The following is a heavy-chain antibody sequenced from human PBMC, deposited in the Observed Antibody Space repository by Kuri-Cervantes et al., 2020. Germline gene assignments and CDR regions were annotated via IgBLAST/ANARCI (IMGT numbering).Heavy chain of an antibody. CDR1: GFTVSDNY. CDR3: ARGLPEGWGYFDY. CDR2: LFVGGSS. D-gene: IGHD6-19*01. J-gene: IGHJ4*02. V-gene: IGHV3-66*02. Sequence: GESLKISCAASGFTVSDNYMSWVRQAPGRGLEWVSALFVGGSSYHADSVKGRFIISRDNSKNTLYLQMNSLRAEDTAVYYCARGLPEGWGYFDYWGQGTLVTVSS.